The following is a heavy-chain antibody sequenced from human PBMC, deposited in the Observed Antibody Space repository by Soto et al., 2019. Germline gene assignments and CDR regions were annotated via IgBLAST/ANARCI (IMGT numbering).Heavy chain of an antibody. V-gene: IGHV4-4*02. CDR2: IYHSGST. J-gene: IGHJ5*02. D-gene: IGHD3-9*01. Sequence: SETLSLTCAVSGGSISSSNWWSWVRQPPGKGLEWIGEIYHSGSTNYNPSLKSRVTISVDKSKNQFSLKLSSVTAADTAVYYCARVPIPYDILTGYLLKLNWFDPWGQGTLVTVSS. CDR1: GGSISSSNW. CDR3: ARVPIPYDILTGYLLKLNWFDP.